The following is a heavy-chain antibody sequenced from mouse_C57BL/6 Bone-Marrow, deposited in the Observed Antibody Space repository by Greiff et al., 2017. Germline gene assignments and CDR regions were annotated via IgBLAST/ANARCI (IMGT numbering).Heavy chain of an antibody. J-gene: IGHJ4*01. CDR2: ISYDGSN. CDR3: AREYADAMDY. Sequence: VQLKESGPGLVKPSQSLSLTCSVTGYSITSGYYWNWIRQFPGNKLEWMGYISYDGSNNYNPSLKNRISITRDTSKNQFFLKLNSVTTEDTATYYCAREYADAMDYWGQGTSVTVSS. CDR1: GYSITSGYY. V-gene: IGHV3-6*01.